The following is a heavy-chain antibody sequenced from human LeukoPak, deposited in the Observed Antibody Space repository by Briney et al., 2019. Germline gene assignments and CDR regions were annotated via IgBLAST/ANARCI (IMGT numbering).Heavy chain of an antibody. V-gene: IGHV5-51*01. CDR1: GYSFTNYW. J-gene: IGHJ5*02. Sequence: GESLKISCKGSGYSFTNYWIDWVRQVPGKGLEWMGIIYPGDSDTRYSPSFRGQVTISVDKSINTAYLQWNSLQASDTAMYYCVRRTSARHWFDPWGQGTLVTVSS. CDR3: VRRTSARHWFDP. CDR2: IYPGDSDT.